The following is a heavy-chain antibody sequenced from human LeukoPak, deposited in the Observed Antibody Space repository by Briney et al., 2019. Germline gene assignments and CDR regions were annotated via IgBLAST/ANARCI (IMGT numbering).Heavy chain of an antibody. D-gene: IGHD6-13*01. CDR3: ARDLSGIAAAGTAFDY. CDR1: GFTFSSYA. V-gene: IGHV3-30-3*01. CDR2: ISYDGSKK. Sequence: PGGSLRLSCAASGFTFSSYAMHWVRQAPGKGLEWVAVISYDGSKKYYADSVKGRYTISRDNSKNTLYLQMNSLRAEDTAVYYCARDLSGIAAAGTAFDYWGQGTLVTVSS. J-gene: IGHJ4*02.